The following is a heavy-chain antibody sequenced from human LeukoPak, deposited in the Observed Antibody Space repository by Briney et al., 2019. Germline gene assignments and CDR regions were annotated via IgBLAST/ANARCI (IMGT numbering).Heavy chain of an antibody. CDR2: TYYRFRWIN. CDR3: ARAGDKLGYYYYYGMDV. J-gene: IGHJ6*02. CDR1: RDSVSSNSAA. Sequence: SQTLSLTCVLSRDSVSSNSAAWNWIKHSPSRGLESLRRTYYRFRWINDYAETVKSRLTIYPDASKNQFSLQMNSVTPEDTAVYYWARAGDKLGYYYYYGMDVWGQGTTVTVS. D-gene: IGHD4-23*01. V-gene: IGHV6-1*01.